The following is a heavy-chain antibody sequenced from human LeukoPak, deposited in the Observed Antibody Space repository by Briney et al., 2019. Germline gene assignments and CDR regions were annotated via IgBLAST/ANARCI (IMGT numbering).Heavy chain of an antibody. CDR1: GFTFSSYW. CDR3: ARVPDFWSGYPTYYYYYYMDV. CDR2: IKQDGSEK. V-gene: IGHV3-7*01. J-gene: IGHJ6*03. D-gene: IGHD3-3*01. Sequence: GGSLRLSCAASGFTFSSYWMSWVRQAPGKGLEWVANIKQDGSEKYYVDSVKGRFTISRDNAKNSLYLQMNGLRAEDTAVYYCARVPDFWSGYPTYYYYYYMDVWGKGTTVTVSS.